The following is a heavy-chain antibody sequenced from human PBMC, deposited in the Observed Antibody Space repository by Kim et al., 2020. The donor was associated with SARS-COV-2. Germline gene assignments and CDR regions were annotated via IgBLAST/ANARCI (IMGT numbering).Heavy chain of an antibody. CDR2: INLIEST. CDR1: GGSFSGYY. J-gene: IGHJ5*02. Sequence: SETLSLTCAVYGGSFSGYYWSWIRQPPGKGLEWIGEINLIESTNYNPSPKSQVPISVDTPKNQFSLNLSPVTAADTAVYYCARGVMDRRKNYDYVWGSYRRGGFDPWGQGTLVTVSS. CDR3: ARGVMDRRKNYDYVWGSYRRGGFDP. D-gene: IGHD3-16*02. V-gene: IGHV4-34*01.